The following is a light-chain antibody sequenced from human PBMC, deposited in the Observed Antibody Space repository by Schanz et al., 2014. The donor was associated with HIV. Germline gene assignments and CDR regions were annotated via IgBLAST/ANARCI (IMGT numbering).Light chain of an antibody. V-gene: IGLV2-11*01. CDR1: SMAFSSSNF. J-gene: IGLJ3*02. CDR2: DVN. Sequence: QSALTQPTSVSGSPGQSITISCTGASMAFSSSNFFSPYQQPPGKAPKLMIYDVNKRPSGVPDRFSGSKSGNTASLTISGLQAEDEADYYCCSYAGSYPFVVFGGGTKLTVL. CDR3: CSYAGSYPFVV.